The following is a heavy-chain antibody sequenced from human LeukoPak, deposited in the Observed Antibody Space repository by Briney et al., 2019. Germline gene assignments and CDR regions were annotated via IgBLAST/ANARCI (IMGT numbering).Heavy chain of an antibody. CDR3: AKERRDGYQYYFDY. J-gene: IGHJ4*02. D-gene: IGHD5-24*01. CDR1: GGTFSSYA. CDR2: IIPILGIA. Sequence: GASVKVSCKASGGTFSSYAMSWVRQAPGQGLEWMGRIIPILGIANYAQKFQGRVTITADKSTSTAYMGLSSLRSEDTAVYYCAKERRDGYQYYFDYWGQGTLVTVSS. V-gene: IGHV1-69*04.